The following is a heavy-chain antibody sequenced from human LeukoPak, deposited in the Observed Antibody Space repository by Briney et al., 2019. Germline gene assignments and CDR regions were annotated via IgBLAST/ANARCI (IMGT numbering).Heavy chain of an antibody. Sequence: PGGSLRLSCAASGFRFSSYAMSWVRQAPGKGLEWVSAISGSGVSTYYADSVKGWFTVSRDNSKNTLYLQMSSLRAEDTAVYYCAKDERNWNYNLASQTYDWGQGTLVTVSS. D-gene: IGHD1-7*01. CDR1: GFRFSSYA. V-gene: IGHV3-23*01. CDR3: AKDERNWNYNLASQTYD. CDR2: ISGSGVST. J-gene: IGHJ4*02.